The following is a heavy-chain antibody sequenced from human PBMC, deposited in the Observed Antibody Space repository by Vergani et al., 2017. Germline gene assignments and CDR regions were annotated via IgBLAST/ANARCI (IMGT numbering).Heavy chain of an antibody. J-gene: IGHJ4*02. V-gene: IGHV4-39*07. CDR2: IYYSGST. Sequence: QLQLQESGPGLVKPSETLSLTCTVSGGSISSSSYYWGWIRQPPGKGLEWIGRIYYSGSTYYNPSLKSRVTISVDTSKNQFSLKLSAVTAADTAGYYCARDYGGTFDYWGQGTRVTVSA. CDR3: ARDYGGTFDY. D-gene: IGHD4-23*01. CDR1: GGSISSSSYY.